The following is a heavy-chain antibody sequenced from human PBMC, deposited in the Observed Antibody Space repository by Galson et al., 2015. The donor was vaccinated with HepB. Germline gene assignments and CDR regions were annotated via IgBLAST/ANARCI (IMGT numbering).Heavy chain of an antibody. Sequence: SVKVSCKASGGTFSSYAISWVRQAPGQGLEWMGGIIPIFGTANYAQKFQGRVTITADESTSTAYMELSSLRSEDTAVYYCARVDKYCGGDCLVAFDIWGQGTMVTVSS. CDR3: ARVDKYCGGDCLVAFDI. J-gene: IGHJ3*02. D-gene: IGHD2-21*02. V-gene: IGHV1-69*13. CDR2: IIPIFGTA. CDR1: GGTFSSYA.